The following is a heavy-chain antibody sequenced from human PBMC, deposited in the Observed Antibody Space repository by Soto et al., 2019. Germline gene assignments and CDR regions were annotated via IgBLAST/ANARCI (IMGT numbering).Heavy chain of an antibody. CDR2: INPSGGST. V-gene: IGHV1-46*01. J-gene: IGHJ6*02. CDR1: GYTFTSYY. D-gene: IGHD2-2*01. CDR3: ASDLGRLRVPAHYYYGMDV. Sequence: ASVKVSCKASGYTFTSYYMHWVRQAPAQGLEWVGVINPSGGSTSYAYKFQGRVTMTRELSTSTVYMELSRLRYEDTAVYYCASDLGRLRVPAHYYYGMDVWGQGTTVTVSS.